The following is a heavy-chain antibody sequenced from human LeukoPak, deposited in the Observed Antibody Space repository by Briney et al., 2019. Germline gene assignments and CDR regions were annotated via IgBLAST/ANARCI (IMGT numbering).Heavy chain of an antibody. CDR2: IKSKTDGGTT. Sequence: GGSLRLSCAASGFTFSNAWMSWVRQAPGKGLEWVGRIKSKTDGGTTDYAAPVKGRFTISRDDSKNTLYLQMNSLKTEDTAVYYCTTEEMATIRARAFDIWGQGTMVTVSS. D-gene: IGHD5-24*01. J-gene: IGHJ3*02. CDR1: GFTFSNAW. V-gene: IGHV3-15*01. CDR3: TTEEMATIRARAFDI.